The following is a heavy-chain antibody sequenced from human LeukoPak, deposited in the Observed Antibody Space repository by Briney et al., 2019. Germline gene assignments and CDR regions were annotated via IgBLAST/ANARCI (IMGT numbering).Heavy chain of an antibody. J-gene: IGHJ5*02. CDR2: IYYSGST. D-gene: IGHD3-10*01. Sequence: KPSETLSLTCTVSGGSISSYYWSWIRQPPGKGLEWIGYIYYSGSTNYNPSLKSRVTISVDTSKNQFSLKLSSVTAADTAVYYCARDGWFGGNNWFDPWGQGTLVTVSS. CDR3: ARDGWFGGNNWFDP. V-gene: IGHV4-59*01. CDR1: GGSISSYY.